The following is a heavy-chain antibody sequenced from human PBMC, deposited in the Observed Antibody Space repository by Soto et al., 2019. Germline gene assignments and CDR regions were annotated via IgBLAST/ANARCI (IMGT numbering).Heavy chain of an antibody. J-gene: IGHJ4*02. Sequence: QVQLVQSGAEVKKPGSSVKVSCKASGGTFSSYAISWVRQAPGQGLEWMGGIIPSFGTANYAQKFQGRVTITADESTSPDYMELRSLRSEDTAVYYCARDRRYDSSGYYSFFDYWGQGTLVTVSS. CDR3: ARDRRYDSSGYYSFFDY. V-gene: IGHV1-69*01. CDR2: IIPSFGTA. CDR1: GGTFSSYA. D-gene: IGHD3-22*01.